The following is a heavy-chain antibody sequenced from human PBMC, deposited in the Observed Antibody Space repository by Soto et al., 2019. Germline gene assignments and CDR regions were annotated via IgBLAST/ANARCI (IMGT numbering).Heavy chain of an antibody. V-gene: IGHV1-69*12. CDR3: ARGNHRWLQLWYFDL. CDR1: GGTFSSYT. D-gene: IGHD5-12*01. Sequence: QVQLVQSGAEVKKPGSSVTVSCKASGGTFSSYTISWVRQAPGQGLEWMGGIIPIFGTANYAQKFQGRVTITADESASTADMELSSLRSVGTAVYYCARGNHRWLQLWYFDLWGRGTLVTVSS. CDR2: IIPIFGTA. J-gene: IGHJ2*01.